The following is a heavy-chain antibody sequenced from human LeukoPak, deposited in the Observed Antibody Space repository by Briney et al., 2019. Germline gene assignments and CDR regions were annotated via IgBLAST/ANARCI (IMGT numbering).Heavy chain of an antibody. J-gene: IGHJ4*02. D-gene: IGHD4-17*01. CDR2: LSYDGSNR. CDR3: AKDASTVTLHADY. V-gene: IGHV3-30*18. CDR1: GFTFSSFG. Sequence: GGSLRLSCAASGFTFSSFGMHWVRQAPGKGLEWVAVLSYDGSNRYYADSVKGRFTISRDDSKNTLYLQMNSLRAEDTAVYYCAKDASTVTLHADYWGQGTLVTVSS.